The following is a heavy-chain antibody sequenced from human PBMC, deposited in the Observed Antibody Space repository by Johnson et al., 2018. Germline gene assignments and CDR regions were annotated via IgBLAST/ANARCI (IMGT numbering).Heavy chain of an antibody. J-gene: IGHJ3*02. Sequence: VQLQESGGGLVQXGGSLRLSCAASGFTFSSYAMSWVRQAPGKGLEWVSALSGSGSTLYYADSVKGRFTISRDHATNSLFLQMNSLRAQATAVYYWAKSARLGYCTNGVCYTWAFDIWGQGTMVTVSS. CDR3: AKSARLGYCTNGVCYTWAFDI. D-gene: IGHD2-8*01. CDR1: GFTFSSYA. CDR2: LSGSGSTL. V-gene: IGHV3-23*01.